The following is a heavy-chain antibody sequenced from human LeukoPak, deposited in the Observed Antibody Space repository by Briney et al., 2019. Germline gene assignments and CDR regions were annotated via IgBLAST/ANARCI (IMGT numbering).Heavy chain of an antibody. CDR1: GFTFSSYA. CDR3: AKALVYYDYVWGSYRPEIGAFDI. J-gene: IGHJ3*02. CDR2: FSGSGGST. V-gene: IGHV3-23*01. D-gene: IGHD3-16*02. Sequence: GGSLRLSCAASGFTFSSYAMSWVRQAPGKGLECISGFSGSGGSTYYADSVKGRFTISRDNSKNTLYLQMNSLRAEDTAVYYCAKALVYYDYVWGSYRPEIGAFDIWGQGTMVTVSS.